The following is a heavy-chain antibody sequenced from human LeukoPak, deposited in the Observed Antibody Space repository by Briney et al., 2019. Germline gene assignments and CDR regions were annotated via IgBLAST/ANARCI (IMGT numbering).Heavy chain of an antibody. D-gene: IGHD4-23*01. V-gene: IGHV3-15*01. CDR1: GFTFSNAW. J-gene: IGHJ4*02. Sequence: GGSLRLSRAASGFTFSNAWMSWVRQAPGKGLEWVGRIKSKTDGGTTDYAAPVKGRFTISRDDSKNTLYLQMNSLKTEDTAVYYCTTRTTVVTVVDYWGQGTLVTVSS. CDR3: TTRTTVVTVVDY. CDR2: IKSKTDGGTT.